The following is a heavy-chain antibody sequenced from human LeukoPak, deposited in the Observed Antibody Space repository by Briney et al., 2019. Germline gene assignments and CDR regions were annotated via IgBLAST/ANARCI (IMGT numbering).Heavy chain of an antibody. CDR1: GFTFSSYG. Sequence: GGSLRLSCAASGFTFSSYGMHWVRQAPGKGLGWVAFIWYDGSNKYYVDSVKGRLTISRDNSKNTLYLQMNSLRAEDTAVYYCAGSYDTSGYFDYWGQGTLVTVSS. D-gene: IGHD3-22*01. J-gene: IGHJ4*02. V-gene: IGHV3-30*02. CDR3: AGSYDTSGYFDY. CDR2: IWYDGSNK.